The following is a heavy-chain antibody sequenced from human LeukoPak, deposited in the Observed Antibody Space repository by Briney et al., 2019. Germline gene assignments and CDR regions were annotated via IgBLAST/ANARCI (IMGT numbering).Heavy chain of an antibody. V-gene: IGHV3-11*06. Sequence: SGGSLRLSCAASGFTFSDYYMSWIHQAPGKGLEWVSYISSSSSYTNFADSVKGRFTISRDNAKNSLYLQMNSLRAEDTAVYYCARDRAVAGTADMDYWGQGTLVTVSS. CDR3: ARDRAVAGTADMDY. CDR1: GFTFSDYY. J-gene: IGHJ4*02. CDR2: ISSSSSYT. D-gene: IGHD6-19*01.